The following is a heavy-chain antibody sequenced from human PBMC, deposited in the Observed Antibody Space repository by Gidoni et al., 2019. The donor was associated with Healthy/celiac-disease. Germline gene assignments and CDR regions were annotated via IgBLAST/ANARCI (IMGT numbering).Heavy chain of an antibody. Sequence: EVQLVESGGGLVQPGRSLRLSCAASGFTFDDYAMHWVRQAPGKGLEWVSGISWNSGSIGYADSVKGRFTISRDNAKNSLYLQMNSLRAEDTALYYCAKGRNYDSSGYLDYWGQGTLVTVSS. CDR3: AKGRNYDSSGYLDY. CDR1: GFTFDDYA. D-gene: IGHD3-22*01. J-gene: IGHJ4*02. V-gene: IGHV3-9*01. CDR2: ISWNSGSI.